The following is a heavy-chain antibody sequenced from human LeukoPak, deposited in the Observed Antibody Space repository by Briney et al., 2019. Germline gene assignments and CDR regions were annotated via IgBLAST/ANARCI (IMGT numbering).Heavy chain of an antibody. CDR1: AYTFTGYY. J-gene: IGHJ4*02. V-gene: IGHV1-2*02. Sequence: ASVKVSCKASAYTFTGYYMHWVRQAPGQGLEWMGWINPNSGGTNYAQKFQGRVTMTRDTSISTAYMELSRLRSDDTAVYYCARDPRYYGSGSYYFFDYWGQGTLVTVSS. CDR3: ARDPRYYGSGSYYFFDY. D-gene: IGHD3-10*01. CDR2: INPNSGGT.